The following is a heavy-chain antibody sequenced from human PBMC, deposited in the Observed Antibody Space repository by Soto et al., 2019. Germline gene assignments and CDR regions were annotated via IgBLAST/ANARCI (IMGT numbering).Heavy chain of an antibody. CDR1: GGTFSSYA. CDR2: IIPIFGTA. V-gene: IGHV1-69*01. Sequence: QVQLVQSGAEVKKPGSSVKVSCKASGGTFSSYAISWVRQAPGQGLEWMGGIIPIFGTANYAQKFQGRVTITADESTSTAYVELSSLRSEDTAVYYCARTMVVAATQADDAFDIWGQGTMVTVSS. D-gene: IGHD2-15*01. J-gene: IGHJ3*02. CDR3: ARTMVVAATQADDAFDI.